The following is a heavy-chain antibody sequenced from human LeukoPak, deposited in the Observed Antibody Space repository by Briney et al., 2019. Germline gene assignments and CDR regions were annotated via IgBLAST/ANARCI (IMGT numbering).Heavy chain of an antibody. CDR1: GFTFSRYW. Sequence: PGGSLRLSCAASGFTFSRYWMSWVRQAPGKGLEWVASINQDGSEKYFAYSVEGRFTISRDNAKNSLYLQMNSLSADDTAVYYCARGGFGGSPPDYWGQGTLVTVLS. CDR3: ARGGFGGSPPDY. J-gene: IGHJ4*02. V-gene: IGHV3-7*04. CDR2: INQDGSEK. D-gene: IGHD1-26*01.